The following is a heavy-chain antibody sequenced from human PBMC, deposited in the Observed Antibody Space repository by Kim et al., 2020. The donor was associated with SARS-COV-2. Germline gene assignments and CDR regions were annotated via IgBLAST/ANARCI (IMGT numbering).Heavy chain of an antibody. J-gene: IGHJ6*02. CDR1: GSTFSSYA. CDR2: IIPIFGTA. D-gene: IGHD3-22*01. V-gene: IGHV1-69*13. CDR3: ASKWSSYYYDSSGYYYGMDV. Sequence: SVKVSCKASGSTFSSYAISWVRQAPGQGLEWMGGIIPIFGTANYAQKFQGRVTITADESTSTAYMELSSLRSEDTAVYYCASKWSSYYYDSSGYYYGMDVWGQGTTVTVSS.